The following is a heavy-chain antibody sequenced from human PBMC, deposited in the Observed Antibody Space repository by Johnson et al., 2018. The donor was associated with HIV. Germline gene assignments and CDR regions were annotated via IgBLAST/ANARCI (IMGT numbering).Heavy chain of an antibody. CDR1: GFTFSGYG. CDR3: AKDCGRWLQSDAFDI. Sequence: QMLLVESGGGVVQPGGSLRLSCAASGFTFSGYGMHWVRQAPGKGLEWVAVISFGGRNKYYSYSVQGQFIISRDNSKNTLFLQMNSLGVEDTAVYYCAKDCGRWLQSDAFDIWGQGTMVTVSS. CDR2: ISFGGRNK. V-gene: IGHV3-30*18. D-gene: IGHD5-24*01. J-gene: IGHJ3*02.